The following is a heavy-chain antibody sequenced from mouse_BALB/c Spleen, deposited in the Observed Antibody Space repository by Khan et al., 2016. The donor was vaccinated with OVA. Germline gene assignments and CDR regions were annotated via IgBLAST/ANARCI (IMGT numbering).Heavy chain of an antibody. CDR3: ARLAYYDNSEAFAY. V-gene: IGHV5-6*01. Sequence: EVELEESGGDLVKTGGSLKLSCAASGFTFSTYGMSWVRQTPDKRLEWVATINSGGHSTYYIDLVKGLFTISRDNAKNFLYLQMTSLRSEDTAMYYCARLAYYDNSEAFAYWGQGTLVTVSA. J-gene: IGHJ3*01. CDR1: GFTFSTYG. CDR2: INSGGHST. D-gene: IGHD1-1*01.